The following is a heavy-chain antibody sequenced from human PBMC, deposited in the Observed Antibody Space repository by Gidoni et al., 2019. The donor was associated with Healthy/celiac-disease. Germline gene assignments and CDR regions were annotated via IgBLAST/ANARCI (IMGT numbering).Heavy chain of an antibody. CDR1: GYTFTSYD. CDR2: MNPNSGKT. J-gene: IGHJ4*02. V-gene: IGHV1-8*01. Sequence: QVQLVQSGAEVKKPGASVKVSCQASGYTFTSYDINWVRQATGQGLEWMGWMNPNSGKTGYAQKVQGRVTMTRKTSISTAYMELSSLRSEDTAVYYCARNYYDSSGYLLIGYWGQGTLVTVSS. CDR3: ARNYYDSSGYLLIGY. D-gene: IGHD3-22*01.